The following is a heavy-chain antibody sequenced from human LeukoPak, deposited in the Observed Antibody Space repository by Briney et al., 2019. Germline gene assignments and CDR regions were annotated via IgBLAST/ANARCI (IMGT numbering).Heavy chain of an antibody. J-gene: IGHJ4*02. CDR3: AKESQRRGWYLVDY. V-gene: IGHV3-23*01. CDR2: ISGSGGST. D-gene: IGHD6-19*01. CDR1: GFTFSSYA. Sequence: PGGSLRLSCTASGFTFSSYAIGWLRQAPGKGLEWVSAISGSGGSTYYADSVKGRFTISRDNSKNTLYLQMNRLRAEDTAVYYCAKESQRRGWYLVDYREQGTLVTVSS.